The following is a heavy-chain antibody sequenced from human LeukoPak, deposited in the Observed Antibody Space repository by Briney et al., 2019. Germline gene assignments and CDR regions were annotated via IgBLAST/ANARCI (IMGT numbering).Heavy chain of an antibody. V-gene: IGHV1-69*04. CDR3: ARGATTGVWFDP. D-gene: IGHD5-12*01. CDR2: IIPILGIA. CDR1: GGTFSSYA. Sequence: SVKVSCKASGGTFSSYAISWVRQAPGQGLEWMGRIIPILGIANYAQKFQGRVTITADKSTSTAYMELSSLRSEDTAVYYCARGATTGVWFDPWGQGTLVTVSS. J-gene: IGHJ5*02.